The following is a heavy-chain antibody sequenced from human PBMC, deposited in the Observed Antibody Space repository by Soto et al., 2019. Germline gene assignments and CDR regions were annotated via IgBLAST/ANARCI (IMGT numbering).Heavy chain of an antibody. D-gene: IGHD3-3*01. CDR2: ISSSSSTI. CDR1: GFTFSSYS. Sequence: HPGGSLRLSCAASGFTFSSYSMNWVRQAPGKGLEWVSYISSSSSTIYYADSVKGRFTISRDNAKNSLYLQMNSLRAEDTAVYYCARGFWSGYIYNWFDPWGQGTLVTVSS. V-gene: IGHV3-48*01. J-gene: IGHJ5*02. CDR3: ARGFWSGYIYNWFDP.